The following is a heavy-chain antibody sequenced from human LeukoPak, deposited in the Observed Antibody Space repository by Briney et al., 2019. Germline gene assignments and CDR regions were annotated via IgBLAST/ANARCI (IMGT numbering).Heavy chain of an antibody. CDR1: GGSFSGYY. CDR2: INHSGST. J-gene: IGHJ6*03. D-gene: IGHD3-9*01. Sequence: SETLSLTCAVYGGSFSGYYWSWIRQPPGKGLEWIGEINHSGSTNYNPSLKSRVTISVDTSKNQFSLKLSSVTAADTAVYYCARGHQFDWSYYYYYMDVWGKGTTVTVSS. CDR3: ARGHQFDWSYYYYYMDV. V-gene: IGHV4-34*01.